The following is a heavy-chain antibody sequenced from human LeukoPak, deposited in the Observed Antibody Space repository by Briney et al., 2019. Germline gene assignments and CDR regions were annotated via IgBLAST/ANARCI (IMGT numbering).Heavy chain of an antibody. CDR3: ERERIPVAGWFDP. D-gene: IGHD6-19*01. J-gene: IGHJ5*02. V-gene: IGHV1-2*02. CDR1: GYYFTGHY. CDR2: INPNSCGT. Sequence: ASVKVSCKASGYYFTGHYMHWVRQAPGQGLEWMGWINPNSCGTNYAQKFQGRVTMNMDTSITTVYMALSRLRCDDTAVYYCERERIPVAGWFDPWGQGTLVTVSS.